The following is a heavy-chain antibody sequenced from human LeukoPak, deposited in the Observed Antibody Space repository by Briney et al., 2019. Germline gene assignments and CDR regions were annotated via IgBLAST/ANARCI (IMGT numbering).Heavy chain of an antibody. D-gene: IGHD2-2*01. CDR1: GFTFNNYA. Sequence: PGRSLRLSCAASGFTFNNYAMHWVRQAPGKGLEWVAVISYDGSNEYYADSVKGRFTISRDDSKSTLYLQMNTLRAEDTAVYYCARDRCVSCPAWNWFDPWGQGTLVTVSP. CDR2: ISYDGSNE. J-gene: IGHJ5*02. V-gene: IGHV3-30*04. CDR3: ARDRCVSCPAWNWFDP.